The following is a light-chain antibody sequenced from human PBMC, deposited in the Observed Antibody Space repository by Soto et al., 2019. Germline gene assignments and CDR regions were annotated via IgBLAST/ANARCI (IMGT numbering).Light chain of an antibody. CDR1: SSDVDSYNR. CDR3: SSYTSSNTVV. CDR2: EVS. V-gene: IGLV2-18*02. J-gene: IGLJ2*01. Sequence: QSAPTQPPSVSGSPGQSVTISCTGTSSDVDSYNRVSWYQQPPGTAPKLMIYEVSNRPSGVPDRFFGSKSGNTASLTISGLQAEDEADYYCSSYTSSNTVVFGGGTKLTVL.